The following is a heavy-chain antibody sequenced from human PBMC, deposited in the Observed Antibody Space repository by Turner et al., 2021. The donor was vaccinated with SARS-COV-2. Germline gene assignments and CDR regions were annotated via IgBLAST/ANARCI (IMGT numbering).Heavy chain of an antibody. J-gene: IGHJ4*02. CDR1: GYTFSSYA. Sequence: QVQLVQSGAEVKKPGASVKVSCKASGYTFSSYAISWVRQAPGQGLEWMGGIIPIFGTANYAQKFQGRVTITADESTSTAYMELSSLRSEDTAVYYCARGEVGYCSGGRCYSGSYWGQGTLVTVSS. CDR3: ARGEVGYCSGGRCYSGSY. V-gene: IGHV1-69*13. CDR2: IIPIFGTA. D-gene: IGHD2-15*01.